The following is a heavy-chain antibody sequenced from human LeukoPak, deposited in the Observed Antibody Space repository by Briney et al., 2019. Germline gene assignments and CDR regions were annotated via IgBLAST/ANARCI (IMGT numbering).Heavy chain of an antibody. Sequence: GASVKVSCKASGYTFTSYDINWVRQATGQGREWRGWMNPNSGNTGYAQKFQRRVTLTRTTSISTAYMELSSLRSEDTAVYYCARGPLYYGSGSYVYYYYGMDVWGQGTTVTVSS. CDR3: ARGPLYYGSGSYVYYYYGMDV. J-gene: IGHJ6*02. V-gene: IGHV1-8*01. CDR1: GYTFTSYD. CDR2: MNPNSGNT. D-gene: IGHD3-10*01.